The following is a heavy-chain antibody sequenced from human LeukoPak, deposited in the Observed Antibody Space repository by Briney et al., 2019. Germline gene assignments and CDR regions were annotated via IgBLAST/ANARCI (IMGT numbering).Heavy chain of an antibody. CDR1: GFTFSRAA. J-gene: IGHJ4*02. D-gene: IGHD6-13*01. V-gene: IGHV3-30*18. CDR2: ISYDGNNE. Sequence: GGSLRLSCAASGFTFSRAAMHWVRQAPGKGLEWVAVISYDGNNEYYVDSVKGRFTVSRDNSMNVVYLQMNSLRAEDTAVYYCAKDRAQQLVLDFWGQGTLVTVSS. CDR3: AKDRAQQLVLDF.